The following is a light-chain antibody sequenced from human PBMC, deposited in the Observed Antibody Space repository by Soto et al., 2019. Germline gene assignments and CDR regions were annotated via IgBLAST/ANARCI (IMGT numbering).Light chain of an antibody. CDR1: HTVSSSY. CDR3: LQSGRSGVT. V-gene: IGKV3-20*01. J-gene: IGKJ3*01. CDR2: GAS. Sequence: EVVLTQSPGTLSWSPGDRATLSCRASHTVSSSYLAWYQHKRGQAPRFLMDGASRRASGIPDRFSASGSGTDFTLTISRLEHEDFAVYFCLQSGRSGVTFGPGTKVDLK.